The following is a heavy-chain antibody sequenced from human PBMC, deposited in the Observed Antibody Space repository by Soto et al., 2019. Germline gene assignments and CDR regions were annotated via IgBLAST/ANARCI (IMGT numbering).Heavy chain of an antibody. J-gene: IGHJ6*03. V-gene: IGHV4-34*01. CDR3: ARASGITFGGVIVRYYYYMDV. Sequence: SETMSLTSAVYGGSFSGYYWSWIRQHPGKGLEWIGEINHSGSTNYNPSLKSRVTISVDTSKNQFSLKLSSVTAADTAVYYCARASGITFGGVIVRYYYYMDVWGKGTTVTVSS. CDR1: GGSFSGYY. D-gene: IGHD3-16*02. CDR2: INHSGST.